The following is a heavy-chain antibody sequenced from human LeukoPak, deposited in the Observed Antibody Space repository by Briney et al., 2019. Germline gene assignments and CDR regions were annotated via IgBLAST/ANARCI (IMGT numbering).Heavy chain of an antibody. J-gene: IGHJ5*02. Sequence: SETLSLTCTVSGGSISSSSYYWGWIRQPPGKGLEWIGSIYYSGSTYYNPTLKSRVTISVDTSKNQFSLKLSSVTAADTAVYYCARLASVAVAGQVWFDPWGQGTLVTVSS. V-gene: IGHV4-39*01. CDR2: IYYSGST. CDR3: ARLASVAVAGQVWFDP. D-gene: IGHD6-19*01. CDR1: GGSISSSSYY.